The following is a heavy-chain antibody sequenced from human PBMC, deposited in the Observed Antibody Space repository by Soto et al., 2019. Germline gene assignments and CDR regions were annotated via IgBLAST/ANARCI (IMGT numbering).Heavy chain of an antibody. D-gene: IGHD3-22*01. Sequence: GGSLRLSCAASGFTFSDYAMHWVRQAPGKGLAWVASISYEGSNTYYADSVKGRFTISGDDSKNTLYLQMSGLRVEDTAVYLCARPINTIAVNDHFDIWGQGTMVPVS. V-gene: IGHV3-30*04. CDR3: ARPINTIAVNDHFDI. J-gene: IGHJ3*02. CDR1: GFTFSDYA. CDR2: ISYEGSNT.